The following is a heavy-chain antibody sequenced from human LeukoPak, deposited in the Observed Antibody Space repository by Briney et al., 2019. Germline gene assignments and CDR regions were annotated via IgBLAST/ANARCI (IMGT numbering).Heavy chain of an antibody. CDR3: ARDVHVVPYDGGFDY. D-gene: IGHD2-15*01. V-gene: IGHV7-4-1*02. Sequence: ASVKVSCKASGHTFSTYGMNWVRQAPGQGLEWMGWINTNTGNPTYAQGFTGRFVFSLDTSVSTAYLQISSLKAEDTAVYYCARDVHVVPYDGGFDYWGQGTLVTVSS. CDR2: INTNTGNP. CDR1: GHTFSTYG. J-gene: IGHJ4*02.